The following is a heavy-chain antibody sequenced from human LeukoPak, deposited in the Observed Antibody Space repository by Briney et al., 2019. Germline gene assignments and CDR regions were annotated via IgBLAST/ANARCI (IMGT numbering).Heavy chain of an antibody. D-gene: IGHD3-10*01. V-gene: IGHV4-39*07. CDR3: ARVQLFTMVRGVITRGWFDP. Sequence: KPSETLSLTCTVSGGSISSSSYYWGWIRQPPGKGLEWIGSIYYSGSTYYNPSLTSRNTIPVDTSKNRFSLKLTSVTAADTAVYYCARVQLFTMVRGVITRGWFDPWGQGTLVTVSS. CDR2: IYYSGST. J-gene: IGHJ5*02. CDR1: GGSISSSSYY.